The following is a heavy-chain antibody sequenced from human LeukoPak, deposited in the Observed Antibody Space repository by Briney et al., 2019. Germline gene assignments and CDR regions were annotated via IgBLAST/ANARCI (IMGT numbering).Heavy chain of an antibody. Sequence: ASVKVSRKASGYTFTGYHMHWVRQAPGQGLEWMGRINPNSGDTNYAQKFQGRVTMTRDTSISTAYMELSRLRSDDTAVYYCARDYCSSTSCLFDYWGQGTLVTVSS. CDR2: INPNSGDT. V-gene: IGHV1-2*06. D-gene: IGHD2-2*01. CDR1: GYTFTGYH. J-gene: IGHJ4*02. CDR3: ARDYCSSTSCLFDY.